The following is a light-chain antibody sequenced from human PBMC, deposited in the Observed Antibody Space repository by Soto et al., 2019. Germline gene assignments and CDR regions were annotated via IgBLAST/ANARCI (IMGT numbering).Light chain of an antibody. CDR3: QQYQNSPRT. CDR1: QSVGGSS. J-gene: IGKJ1*01. CDR2: DTS. V-gene: IGKV3-20*01. Sequence: PGERATVSCRASQSVGGSSLAWYQQRPGQAPRLLIYDTSKRVTGIPDRFSGSGSGTDFTLTISRLEPEDFAVYYCQQYQNSPRTFGQGTKVDI.